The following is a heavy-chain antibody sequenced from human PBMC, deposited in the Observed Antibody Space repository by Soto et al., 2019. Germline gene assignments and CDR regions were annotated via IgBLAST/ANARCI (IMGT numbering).Heavy chain of an antibody. Sequence: SETLSLTCTVSGGSISSGGYYWSWIRQHPGKGLEWIGYIYYSGSTYYTPPLKSRVTISVDTSKNQFSLKLSSVTAADTAVYYCARVSAYCSSTSCERWFDPWGQGTLVTVSS. J-gene: IGHJ5*02. V-gene: IGHV4-31*03. D-gene: IGHD2-2*01. CDR3: ARVSAYCSSTSCERWFDP. CDR2: IYYSGST. CDR1: GGSISSGGYY.